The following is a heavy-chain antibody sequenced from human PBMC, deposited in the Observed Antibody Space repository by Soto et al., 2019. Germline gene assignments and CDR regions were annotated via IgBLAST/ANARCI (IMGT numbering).Heavy chain of an antibody. CDR2: ISAYNGNT. CDR1: GYTFTSYG. V-gene: IGHV1-18*01. Sequence: QVQLVQSGAEVKKPGASVKVSCKASGYTFTSYGISWVRQAPGQGLEWMGWISAYNGNTNYAQKLQGRVTMTTDTSQSKAYEGVGGLKTGEPAVYYWGRGGGGAYSSSWYVDYWGQGTLVTVSS. J-gene: IGHJ4*02. CDR3: GRGGGGAYSSSWYVDY. D-gene: IGHD6-13*01.